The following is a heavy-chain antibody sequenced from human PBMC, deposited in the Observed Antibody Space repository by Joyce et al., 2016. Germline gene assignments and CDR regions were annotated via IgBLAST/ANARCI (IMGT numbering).Heavy chain of an antibody. CDR1: GFPFNSFA. Sequence: QFQLVESGGRVVQPGRSLRLSCRASGFPFNSFAMHWVRQAPGKGLEWVAVISHDAERQFYGESSKGPFTISRDNYKNTLDLQMNSLRVEDTAVYYCAKGALADQLLPPADLWGQGTLVTVSS. J-gene: IGHJ1*01. V-gene: IGHV3-30*18. CDR3: AKGALADQLLPPADL. CDR2: ISHDAERQ. D-gene: IGHD1-1*01.